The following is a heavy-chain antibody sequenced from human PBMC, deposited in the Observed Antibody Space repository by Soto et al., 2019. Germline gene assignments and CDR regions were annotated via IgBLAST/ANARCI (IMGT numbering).Heavy chain of an antibody. Sequence: QVQLQESGPGLVKPSETLSLTCSISGGSISDYQWNWIRQPPGKGLEWIGYIYYSGRTNYNPSLKSRPTISLDTSTRQFSLRPRSVTAADTAVYYCARMRGLGEISPYLDYWGQGALVTVSS. CDR2: IYYSGRT. V-gene: IGHV4-59*01. CDR1: GGSISDYQ. D-gene: IGHD3-16*01. CDR3: ARMRGLGEISPYLDY. J-gene: IGHJ4*02.